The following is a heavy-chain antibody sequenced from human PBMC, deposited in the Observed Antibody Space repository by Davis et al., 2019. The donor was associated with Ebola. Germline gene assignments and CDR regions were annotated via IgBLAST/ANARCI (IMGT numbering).Heavy chain of an antibody. CDR2: ISAYNGNT. CDR3: ARGGDCGGDCYALYYYYGMDV. V-gene: IGHV1-18*01. D-gene: IGHD2-21*01. CDR1: GYTFTSYG. Sequence: ASVKVSCKASGYTFTSYGISWVRQAPGQGLEWMGWISAYNGNTNYAQKFQGWVTMTRDTSISTAYMELSRLRSDDTAVYYCARGGDCGGDCYALYYYYGMDVWGQGTTVTVSS. J-gene: IGHJ6*02.